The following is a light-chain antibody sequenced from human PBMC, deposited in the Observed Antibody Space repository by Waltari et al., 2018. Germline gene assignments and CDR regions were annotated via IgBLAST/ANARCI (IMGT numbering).Light chain of an antibody. CDR1: QNSKIW. J-gene: IGKJ1*01. CDR2: KES. CDR3: QQYDTYPWT. V-gene: IGKV1-5*03. Sequence: DIQMTQSPSTLSASVGDRVTIPCRASQNSKIWLTWYQQKPGKAPNPLIYKESSLQSGVPARFSGSGSGTEFALTINSLQPDDFATYYCQQYDTYPWTFGHGTQVEIK.